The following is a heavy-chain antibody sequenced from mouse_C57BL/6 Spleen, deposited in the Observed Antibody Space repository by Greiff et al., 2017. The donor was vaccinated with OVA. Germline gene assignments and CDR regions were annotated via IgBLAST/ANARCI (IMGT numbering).Heavy chain of an antibody. CDR2: IHPSDSDT. D-gene: IGHD1-1*01. V-gene: IGHV1-74*01. Sequence: QVQLKQPGAELVKPGASVKVSCKASGYTFTSYWMHWVKQRPGQGLEWIGRIHPSDSDTNSNQKFKGKATLTVDKSSSTAYMQLSSLTSEDSAVYYCAIGFRLSPTVVATDAMDYWGQGTSVTVSS. CDR3: AIGFRLSPTVVATDAMDY. CDR1: GYTFTSYW. J-gene: IGHJ4*01.